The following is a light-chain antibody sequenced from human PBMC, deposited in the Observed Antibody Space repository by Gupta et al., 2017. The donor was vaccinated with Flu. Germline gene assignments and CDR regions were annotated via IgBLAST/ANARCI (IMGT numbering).Light chain of an antibody. CDR3: HQYGNSPET. V-gene: IGKV3-20*01. J-gene: IGKJ1*01. CDR1: ASVSSSS. Sequence: ISLTQSPDTLSLSPGEKATLSCRASASVSSSSLAWYQKQHGRAPRLLIYGASRRATGIPDRFSGSESGTDFTLTISRLEPADFAVYYCHQYGNSPETIGQGTRVDIK. CDR2: GAS.